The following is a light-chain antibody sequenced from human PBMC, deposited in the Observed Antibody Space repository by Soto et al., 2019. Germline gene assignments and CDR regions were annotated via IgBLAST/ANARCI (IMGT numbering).Light chain of an antibody. Sequence: QSALTQPRSVSGSPGQSVTISCTGTSSPVGGYHYVSWYQQFPGKAPKLMIYAVSQRPSGVPDRFSGSESGNTASLTISGLQVEDEAEYFCFSFTTTSTHVFGTGTKVTVL. V-gene: IGLV2-11*01. J-gene: IGLJ1*01. CDR2: AVS. CDR1: SSPVGGYHY. CDR3: FSFTTTSTHV.